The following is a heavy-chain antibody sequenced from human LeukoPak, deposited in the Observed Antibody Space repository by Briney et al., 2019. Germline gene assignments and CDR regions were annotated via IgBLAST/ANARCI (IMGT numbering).Heavy chain of an antibody. CDR1: GGTFSSYA. CDR2: IIPIFGTA. CDR3: VRSWEGYYYYYMDV. D-gene: IGHD1-26*01. J-gene: IGHJ6*03. V-gene: IGHV1-69*05. Sequence: SVKVSCKASGGTFSSYAISWVRQAPGQGLEWMGGIIPIFGTANYAQKFQGRVTITTDESTSTAYMELSSLRSEDTAVYYCVRSWEGYYYYYMDVWGKGTTVTVSS.